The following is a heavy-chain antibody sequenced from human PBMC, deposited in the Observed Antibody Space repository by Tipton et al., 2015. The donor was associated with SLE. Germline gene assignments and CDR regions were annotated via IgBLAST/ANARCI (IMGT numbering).Heavy chain of an antibody. CDR3: AGNFDY. J-gene: IGHJ4*02. Sequence: SLRLSCAASGFTFSTYWMNWVRRAPGKGLEWVANIKQDGSDKYYVDSVKGRFTSSRDNAKNSLYLQMSSLRAEDTAVYYCAGNFDYWGQGTLVTVSS. CDR2: IKQDGSDK. CDR1: GFTFSTYW. V-gene: IGHV3-7*01.